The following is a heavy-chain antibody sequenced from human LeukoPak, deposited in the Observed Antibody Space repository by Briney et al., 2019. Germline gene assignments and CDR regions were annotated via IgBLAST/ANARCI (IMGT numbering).Heavy chain of an antibody. CDR3: ARALSWTSESYYYMDV. V-gene: IGHV1-8*01. CDR1: GYTFTSYD. D-gene: IGHD3/OR15-3a*01. Sequence: ASVKVSCKASGYTFTSYDINWVRHAAGQGLEWMGWMNPNSGNTGYAQRFQGRVTMTKNTSITTAYMELSSLRSEDTAVYFCARALSWTSESYYYMDVWGKGTTVTVSS. CDR2: MNPNSGNT. J-gene: IGHJ6*03.